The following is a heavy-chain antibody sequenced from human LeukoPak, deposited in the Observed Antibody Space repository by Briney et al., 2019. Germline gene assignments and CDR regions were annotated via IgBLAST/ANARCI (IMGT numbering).Heavy chain of an antibody. CDR2: LYYSGST. V-gene: IGHV4-39*01. CDR3: ARRGLDYFDD. CDR1: GDSISSSSYY. Sequence: PSETLSLTCTVSGDSISSSSYYWGWIRQPPGKGLEWIGSLYYSGSTYYNPSLKSRVTISIVTSKNQFSLKLSSVTAADTAVYYCARRGLDYFDDWGQGTLVTVSS. J-gene: IGHJ4*02.